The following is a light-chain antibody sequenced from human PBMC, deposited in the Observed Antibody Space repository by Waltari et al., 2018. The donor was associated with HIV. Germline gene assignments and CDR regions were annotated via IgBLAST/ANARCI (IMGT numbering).Light chain of an antibody. CDR3: VLYMGSGISV. J-gene: IGLJ2*01. CDR1: SGSVPPSYY. CDR2: STN. V-gene: IGLV8-61*01. Sequence: QTVVTQEPSFSVSPGGTVTLTCGLSSGSVPPSYYPSWYQQTTGKAPRTRIYSTNTRSSGVPDRFSGSILGNKAALTITGAQADDESDYYCVLYMGSGISVFGGGTRLTVL.